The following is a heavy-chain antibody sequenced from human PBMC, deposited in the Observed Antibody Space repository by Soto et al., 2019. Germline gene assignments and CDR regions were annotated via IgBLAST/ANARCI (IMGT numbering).Heavy chain of an antibody. V-gene: IGHV1-18*01. CDR1: GYTFGSYG. J-gene: IGHJ4*02. Sequence: GASVKVSCKASGYTFGSYGISWVRQAPGQGLEWMGWISAHNGNTNYAQNLQGRVTMTKDTSTSTAYLELRSLRSDDSAVYYCARGVITVIEQIPFDYWGQGTLVTVSS. CDR2: ISAHNGNT. CDR3: ARGVITVIEQIPFDY. D-gene: IGHD3-10*01.